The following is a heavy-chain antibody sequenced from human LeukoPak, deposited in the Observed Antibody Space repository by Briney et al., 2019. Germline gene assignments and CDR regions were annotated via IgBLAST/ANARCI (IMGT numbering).Heavy chain of an antibody. CDR1: GGSISRHY. J-gene: IGHJ4*02. D-gene: IGHD3-16*02. V-gene: IGHV4-59*11. Sequence: SETLSLTCTVSGGSISRHYWNWIPQPPGKGLEWGGHLYYSGSTSYNPSLMSRVTISVGTSKYQLSLKLSSVTAADTAVYYCARGHYIWGTYRQYFDYWGQGTLVTVSS. CDR2: LYYSGST. CDR3: ARGHYIWGTYRQYFDY.